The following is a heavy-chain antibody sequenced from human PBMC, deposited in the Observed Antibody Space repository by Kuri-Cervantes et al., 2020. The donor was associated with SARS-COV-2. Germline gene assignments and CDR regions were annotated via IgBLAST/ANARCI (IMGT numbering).Heavy chain of an antibody. Sequence: SETLSLTCTVSGYSISSGYYWCWIRQPPGKGLEWIGSIYHSGSTYYNPSLKSRVTISVDTSKNQFSLKLSSVTAADTAVYYCAREGGSRYHDAFDIWGQGTMVTVSS. CDR2: IYHSGST. CDR3: AREGGSRYHDAFDI. J-gene: IGHJ3*02. CDR1: GYSISSGYY. V-gene: IGHV4-38-2*02. D-gene: IGHD2-15*01.